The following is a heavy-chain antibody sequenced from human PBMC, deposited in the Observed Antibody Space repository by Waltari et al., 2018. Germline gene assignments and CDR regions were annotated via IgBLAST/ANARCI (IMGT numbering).Heavy chain of an antibody. Sequence: QVQLVQSGAEVKKPGASVKVSCKASGYTFTSYGISWVRQAPGQGLEWMGWISAYNGNTNYAQKLQGRGTMTTDTSTSTAYMELRSLRSDDTAVYYCARPVTTVSYDRDHGFDYWGQGTLVTVSS. J-gene: IGHJ4*02. CDR2: ISAYNGNT. V-gene: IGHV1-18*01. D-gene: IGHD4-17*01. CDR3: ARPVTTVSYDRDHGFDY. CDR1: GYTFTSYG.